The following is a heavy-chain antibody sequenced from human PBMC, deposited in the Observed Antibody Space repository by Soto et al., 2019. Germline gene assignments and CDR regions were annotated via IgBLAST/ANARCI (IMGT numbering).Heavy chain of an antibody. CDR1: GGSISSYY. Sequence: QVQLQESGPGLVRPSETLSLTCTVSGGSISSYYWSWIRQPPGKGLEWIGYIYYSGSANYNPSLKGRVTISVNTSKTQFSLKLSSATAADTAVYYCARNYGGNVDYCGQGTLVTVSS. J-gene: IGHJ4*02. CDR2: IYYSGSA. CDR3: ARNYGGNVDY. D-gene: IGHD4-17*01. V-gene: IGHV4-59*08.